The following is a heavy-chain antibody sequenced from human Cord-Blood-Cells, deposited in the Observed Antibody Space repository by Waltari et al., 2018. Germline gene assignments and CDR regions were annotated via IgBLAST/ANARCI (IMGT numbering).Heavy chain of an antibody. D-gene: IGHD3-22*01. Sequence: QVQLQQCGAGLLKPSETLSLTCAVYGGSFSGYYWSWIRQPPGKGLEWIGEINHSGSTNNNPSRKRRVTISVYTSKNQFSLKLSSVTAAETAVYYCARKRYYDSSGYYYFKKNDAFDIWGQGTMVTVSS. CDR3: ARKRYYDSSGYYYFKKNDAFDI. J-gene: IGHJ3*02. CDR2: INHSGST. V-gene: IGHV4-34*01. CDR1: GGSFSGYY.